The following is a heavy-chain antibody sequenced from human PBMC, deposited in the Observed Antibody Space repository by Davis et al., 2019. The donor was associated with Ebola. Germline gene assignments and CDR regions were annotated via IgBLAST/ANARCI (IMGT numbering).Heavy chain of an antibody. V-gene: IGHV3-74*01. CDR1: GFTFSHYW. J-gene: IGHJ4*02. D-gene: IGHD3-9*01. CDR3: ARDLYFDWLFSRGIDY. Sequence: PGGSLRLSCAASGFTFSHYWMHWVRQAPGKGLMWVSRINNDGSSATYADSVKGRFTISRDNAKSTLYLQMNSLRAEDTAVYYCARDLYFDWLFSRGIDYWGQGTLVTVSS. CDR2: INNDGSSA.